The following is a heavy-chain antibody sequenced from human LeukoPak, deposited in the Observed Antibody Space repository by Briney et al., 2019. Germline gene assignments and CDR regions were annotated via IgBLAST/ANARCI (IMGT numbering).Heavy chain of an antibody. V-gene: IGHV3-23*01. J-gene: IGHJ4*02. CDR1: GFTFSFYA. CDR3: ARFHDFWR. CDR2: IDGRGSPT. Sequence: GGSLRLSCAASGFTFSFYAMTWVRQAPGNGLEWVSSIDGRGSPTYYADSVKGRFTISRDNSKNTLYLLLNSLRAEDTAVYYCARFHDFWRWGQGTLVTVSS. D-gene: IGHD3-3*01.